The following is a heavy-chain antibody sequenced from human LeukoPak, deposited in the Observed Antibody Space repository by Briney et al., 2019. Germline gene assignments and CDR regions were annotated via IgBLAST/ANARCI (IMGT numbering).Heavy chain of an antibody. CDR3: ARDLRPGEGWLYDILTGYYRAEYFG. CDR2: ISGYNGNT. CDR1: GYTFTNYG. V-gene: IGHV1-18*01. D-gene: IGHD3-9*01. Sequence: ASVKVSCKTSGYTFTNYGISWVRQAPGQGPEWMGWISGYNGNTNYVQKFQGRVTMTTDTSTSTAYMELRSLRSDDTAVYYCARDLRPGEGWLYDILTGYYRAEYFGWGQGALVTVSS. J-gene: IGHJ4*02.